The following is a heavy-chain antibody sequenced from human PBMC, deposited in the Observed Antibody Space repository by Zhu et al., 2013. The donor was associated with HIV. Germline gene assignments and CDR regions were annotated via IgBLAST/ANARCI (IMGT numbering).Heavy chain of an antibody. D-gene: IGHD6-19*01. V-gene: IGHV1-2*02. Sequence: QVQLVQSGAEVKKPGASVKVSCKASGYTFTDYYIHWVRQAPGQGLEWMGWINPNSGGTDYPQKFQGRVTMTRDTSISTAYMELSRLTSDDTAVYYCANYAGSGSYYGMDVWGQGTTVTVSS. CDR1: GYTFTDYY. J-gene: IGHJ6*02. CDR3: ANYAGSGSYYGMDV. CDR2: INPNSGGT.